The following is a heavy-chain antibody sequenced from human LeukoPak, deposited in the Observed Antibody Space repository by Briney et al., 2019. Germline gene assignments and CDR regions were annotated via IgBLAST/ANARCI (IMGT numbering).Heavy chain of an antibody. CDR2: IYCSGST. CDR3: ARGLYCSGGSCLYDY. J-gene: IGHJ4*02. Sequence: SETLSLTCTVSGGSISSYYWSWIRQPPGKGLEWIGYIYCSGSTNYNPSLKSRVTISVDTSKNQFSLKLSSVTAADTAVYHCARGLYCSGGSCLYDYWGQGTLVTVSS. CDR1: GGSISSYY. V-gene: IGHV4-59*01. D-gene: IGHD2-15*01.